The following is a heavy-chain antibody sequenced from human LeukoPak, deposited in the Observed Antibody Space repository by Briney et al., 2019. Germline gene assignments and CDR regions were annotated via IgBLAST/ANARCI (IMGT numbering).Heavy chain of an antibody. J-gene: IGHJ4*02. D-gene: IGHD2-15*01. CDR1: GFTFTSYA. Sequence: GGSLRLSCAASGFTFTSYAMSWVLQALGKGLEWVSVMSGSGTTYYANSVKGRFTIARDDSKNTLSLQMSSLGAEDTALYYCAKLSGGSCYSGADQWGQGTLVTVSS. CDR2: MSGSGTT. CDR3: AKLSGGSCYSGADQ. V-gene: IGHV3-23*01.